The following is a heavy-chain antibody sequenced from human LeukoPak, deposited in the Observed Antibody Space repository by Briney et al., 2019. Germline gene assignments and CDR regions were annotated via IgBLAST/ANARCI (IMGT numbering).Heavy chain of an antibody. D-gene: IGHD2-2*01. V-gene: IGHV3-23*01. CDR3: AKDRSRWGGIVEEPPGDY. Sequence: GGSLRLSCAASRFTFSSYAMSWVRQAPGKGLEWVSTISGSAVNTYYADSVKGRFTISRDNSKNTLYLQMNSLRAEDTAVYYRAKDRSRWGGIVEEPPGDYWGQGTLVTVSS. J-gene: IGHJ4*02. CDR2: ISGSAVNT. CDR1: RFTFSSYA.